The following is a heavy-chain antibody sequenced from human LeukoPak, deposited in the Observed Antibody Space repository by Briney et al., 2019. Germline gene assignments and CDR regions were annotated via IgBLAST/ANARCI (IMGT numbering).Heavy chain of an antibody. J-gene: IGHJ4*02. V-gene: IGHV4-59*01. Sequence: SETLSLTCTVSGGSISSYYWSWIRQPPGKGLEWIGYIYYSGSTNYNPSLKSRVTISVDTSRNQFSLKLGSVTAADTAVYYCARDAHPYGSGSYLFDYWGQGTLVTVSS. CDR2: IYYSGST. D-gene: IGHD3-10*01. CDR1: GGSISSYY. CDR3: ARDAHPYGSGSYLFDY.